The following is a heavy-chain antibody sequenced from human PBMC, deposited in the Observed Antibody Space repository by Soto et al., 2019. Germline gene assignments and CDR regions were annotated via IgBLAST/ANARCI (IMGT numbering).Heavy chain of an antibody. CDR2: INPSGGHT. V-gene: IGHV1-46*01. CDR1: GNTFTNYY. J-gene: IGHJ4*02. Sequence: ASVKVSCKASGNTFTNYYIHWVRQAPGQGLEWMGTINPSGGHTAYSQNFLGRVTMTRDTSTSTLYMELTSLTSDDTAVYYCARGGHVVVVTAAFDYWGQGTLVTVSS. CDR3: ARGGHVVVVTAAFDY. D-gene: IGHD2-21*02.